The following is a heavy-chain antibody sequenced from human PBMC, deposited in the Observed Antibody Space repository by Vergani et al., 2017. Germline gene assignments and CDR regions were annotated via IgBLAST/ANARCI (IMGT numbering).Heavy chain of an antibody. D-gene: IGHD3-22*01. CDR3: ARVLNGYDSCGSLGN. V-gene: IGHV7-4-1*02. Sequence: QVQLVQSGAEVKKPGASVKISCKASGYTFTRYAINWVRQAPGQGLEWMGWINTTTGNPTYAQGFTGRFVFSLDTSVTAAYLQINSLKAEDSALYYCARVLNGYDSCGSLGNWGQGTLLTVSS. CDR2: INTTTGNP. CDR1: GYTFTRYA. J-gene: IGHJ4*02.